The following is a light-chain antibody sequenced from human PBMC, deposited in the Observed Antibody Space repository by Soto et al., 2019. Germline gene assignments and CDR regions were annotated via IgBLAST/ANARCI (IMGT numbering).Light chain of an antibody. CDR1: SSDVGAYNY. CDR2: EVN. V-gene: IGLV2-14*01. J-gene: IGLJ2*01. CDR3: SSYTSGSTLVV. Sequence: QSVLTQPASVSGSPGQSITISCTGSSSDVGAYNYVSWYQQHPGKAPRLMIYEVNNRPSGVSNRFSGSKSGNTASLTISGLRAEDEADYYCSSYTSGSTLVVFGGGTKLTVL.